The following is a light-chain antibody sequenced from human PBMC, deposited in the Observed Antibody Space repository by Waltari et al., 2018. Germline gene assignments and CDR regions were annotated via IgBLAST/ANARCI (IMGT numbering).Light chain of an antibody. Sequence: IEMTQSPESLAVSLGGRAIIHCKSGRSVLSISNNKNYLAWFQQKPRQAPKLLIYWASTRASGISDRFSGTGSETDFTLTISSLQVEDVALYFCQQYYDTPTFARGTRVEIK. CDR3: QQYYDTPT. CDR2: WAS. V-gene: IGKV4-1*01. J-gene: IGKJ4*01. CDR1: RSVLSISNNKNY.